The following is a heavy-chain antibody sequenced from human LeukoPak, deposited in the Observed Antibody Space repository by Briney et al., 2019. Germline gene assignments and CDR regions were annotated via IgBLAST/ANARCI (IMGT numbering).Heavy chain of an antibody. CDR3: ATRSSYCDYDY. CDR1: GFTVSNNY. V-gene: IGHV3-53*01. J-gene: IGHJ4*02. Sequence: GGSLRLSCAASGFTVSNNYMSWVRQAPGRGLEWVSVIFSGGSTYYADSVKGRFTISRDNSKNTLYLQMNSLRVEDTAVYYCATRSSYCDYDYWGQGALVTVSS. CDR2: IFSGGST. D-gene: IGHD4-17*01.